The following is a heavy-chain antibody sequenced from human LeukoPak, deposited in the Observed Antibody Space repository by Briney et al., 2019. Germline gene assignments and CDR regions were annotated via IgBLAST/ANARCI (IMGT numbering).Heavy chain of an antibody. CDR3: ARGYYYDSSGYFLLPFDY. J-gene: IGHJ4*02. Sequence: SETLSLTCAVYGGSFSGYYWTWIRQTPGKGLEWIGEMNPSGSTNYNPSLKSRVTISVDTSKNQFSLKLSSVTAADTAVYYCARGYYYDSSGYFLLPFDYWGQGTLVTVSS. CDR2: MNPSGST. V-gene: IGHV4-34*01. CDR1: GGSFSGYY. D-gene: IGHD3-22*01.